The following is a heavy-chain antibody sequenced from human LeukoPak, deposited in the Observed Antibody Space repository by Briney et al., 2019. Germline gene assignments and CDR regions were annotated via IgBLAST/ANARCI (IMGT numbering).Heavy chain of an antibody. D-gene: IGHD3-10*01. V-gene: IGHV3-30*18. CDR1: GFTFSNYG. CDR2: ISCDGSNK. J-gene: IGHJ4*02. CDR3: AKDDYGSGSYRGVSVY. Sequence: PGGSLRLSCAALGFTFSNYGMHWVRQAPGKGLEWVAVISCDGSNKYYADSVKDRFTISRDNSKNTLYLQMDSLRAEDTAVYYCAKDDYGSGSYRGVSVYWGQGTLVTVSS.